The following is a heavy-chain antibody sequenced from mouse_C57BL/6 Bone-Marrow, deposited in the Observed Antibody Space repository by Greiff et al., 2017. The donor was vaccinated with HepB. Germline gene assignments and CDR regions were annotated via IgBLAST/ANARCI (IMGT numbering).Heavy chain of an antibody. CDR1: GFTFSSYA. Sequence: EVMLVESGGGLVKPGGSLKLSCAASGFTFSSYAMSWVRQTPEKRLEWVATISDGGSYTYYPDNVKGRFTISRDNAKNNLYLQRSHLKSEDTAMYYCARDNYAMDYWGQGTSVTVSS. J-gene: IGHJ4*01. CDR2: ISDGGSYT. CDR3: ARDNYAMDY. V-gene: IGHV5-4*01.